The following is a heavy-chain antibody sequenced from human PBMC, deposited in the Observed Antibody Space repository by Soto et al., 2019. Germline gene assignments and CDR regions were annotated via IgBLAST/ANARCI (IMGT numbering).Heavy chain of an antibody. Sequence: EVQLVESGGGLIQPGGSLRLSCAASGFTVTNKYMTWVRQAPGKGLEWVSVIYSGGSTSYADSVKGRFTISRDNSKNMLYLQMNSLRAEDTAVYYCASVDYGDYGWYFDLWGRGTLVTVSS. D-gene: IGHD4-17*01. CDR3: ASVDYGDYGWYFDL. J-gene: IGHJ2*01. CDR2: IYSGGST. CDR1: GFTVTNKY. V-gene: IGHV3-53*01.